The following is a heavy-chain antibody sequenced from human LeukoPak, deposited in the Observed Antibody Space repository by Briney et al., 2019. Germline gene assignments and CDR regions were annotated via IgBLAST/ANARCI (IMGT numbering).Heavy chain of an antibody. V-gene: IGHV3-43*02. J-gene: IGHJ6*03. Sequence: GGSLRLSCAASGFTFDDYAMHWVRQAPGKGLEWVSLISEDGGSTYYADSVKGRFTISRDNSKNSLYLQMNSLRTEDTALYYCAKESKQLVGGSLWYYYYYMDVWGKGTTVTVSS. D-gene: IGHD6-13*01. CDR1: GFTFDDYA. CDR3: AKESKQLVGGSLWYYYYYMDV. CDR2: ISEDGGST.